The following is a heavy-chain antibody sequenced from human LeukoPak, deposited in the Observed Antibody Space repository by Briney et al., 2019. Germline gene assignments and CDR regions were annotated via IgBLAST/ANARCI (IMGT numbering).Heavy chain of an antibody. Sequence: PVASVKVSCKASGYTFTGYYMHWVRQAPGQGLEWMGIINPSGGSTSYAQKFQGRVTMTRDMSTSTVYMELSSLRSEDTAVYYCARAPLGGDDIVVVPAAIGYWFDPWGQGTLVTVSS. CDR1: GYTFTGYY. D-gene: IGHD2-2*01. J-gene: IGHJ5*02. CDR3: ARAPLGGDDIVVVPAAIGYWFDP. V-gene: IGHV1-46*01. CDR2: INPSGGST.